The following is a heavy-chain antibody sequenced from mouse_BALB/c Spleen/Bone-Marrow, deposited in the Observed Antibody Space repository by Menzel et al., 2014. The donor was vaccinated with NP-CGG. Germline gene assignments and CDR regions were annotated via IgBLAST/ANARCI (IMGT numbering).Heavy chain of an antibody. Sequence: EVKLMVSGPGLVKPSQSLSLTCTVTGYSITSDYAWNWIRQFPGNKLEWMGYISYGGGTSYTPSLKSRISITRDTSKNQFFLQLNSVTTEDTATYYCARYRYDAGYFDYWGQGTTLTVSS. J-gene: IGHJ2*01. CDR2: ISYGGGT. CDR3: ARYRYDAGYFDY. CDR1: GYSITSDYA. V-gene: IGHV3-2*02. D-gene: IGHD2-14*01.